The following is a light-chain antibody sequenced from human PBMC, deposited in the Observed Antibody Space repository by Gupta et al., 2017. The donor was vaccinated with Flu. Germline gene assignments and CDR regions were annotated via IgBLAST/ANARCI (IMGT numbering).Light chain of an antibody. J-gene: IGLJ3*02. CDR1: NSNIGRNT. CDR3: ATWDDSLNGPV. CDR2: NDN. Sequence: HSLLPQPPSSSRTPAQRVTISCSGSNSNIGRNTLSWYQQLPGAAPKLIIQNDNQRPSGVPVRFSGSKAGTSASLTISGLQSEDEGDFYCATWDDSLNGPVFGGGTRLTVL. V-gene: IGLV1-44*01.